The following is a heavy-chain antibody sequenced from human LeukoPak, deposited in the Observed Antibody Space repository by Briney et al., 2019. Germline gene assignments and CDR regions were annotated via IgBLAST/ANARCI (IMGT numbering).Heavy chain of an antibody. D-gene: IGHD4-11*01. CDR3: ARGQALLTSVTREYYFDY. Sequence: SGTLSLTCAVSGGSISSSNWWSWVRQPPGKGLEWIGEIYHSGSTNYNPSLKSRVTISVDKSKNQFSLKLNSVTAADRAVYYCARGQALLTSVTREYYFDYWGQGTLVTVSS. V-gene: IGHV4-4*02. J-gene: IGHJ4*02. CDR1: GGSISSSNW. CDR2: IYHSGST.